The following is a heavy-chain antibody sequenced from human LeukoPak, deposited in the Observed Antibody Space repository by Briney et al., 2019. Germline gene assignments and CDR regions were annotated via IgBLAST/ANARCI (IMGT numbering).Heavy chain of an antibody. V-gene: IGHV1-46*01. CDR1: GYTFTSYH. Sequence: ASVKVSCKASGYTFTSYHMHWVRQAPGQGLEWMGIINPSGGSTNYAQRFRGRVTMTRDMSTGTVYMELSSLTSEDTAVYYCATLDSSGYYRRGFSYAFDIWGQGTMVTVSS. J-gene: IGHJ3*02. CDR3: ATLDSSGYYRRGFSYAFDI. D-gene: IGHD3-22*01. CDR2: INPSGGST.